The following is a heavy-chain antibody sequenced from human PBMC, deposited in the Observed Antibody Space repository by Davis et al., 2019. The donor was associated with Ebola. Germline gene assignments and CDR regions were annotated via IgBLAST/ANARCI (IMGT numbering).Heavy chain of an antibody. D-gene: IGHD5-24*01. CDR1: VGSVNSGSHY. Sequence: PSETLSLTCTVSVGSVNSGSHYWSWIRQPPGKGLEWIEYIYYSGTRDYNPSLKSRVTISLDTSKNQFSLKLTSVTAADTAVYYCATMATTWDYFDYWGQGALVTVSS. V-gene: IGHV4-61*01. J-gene: IGHJ4*02. CDR2: IYYSGTR. CDR3: ATMATTWDYFDY.